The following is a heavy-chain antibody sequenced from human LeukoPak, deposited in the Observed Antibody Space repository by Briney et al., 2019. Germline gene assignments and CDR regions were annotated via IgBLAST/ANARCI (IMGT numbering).Heavy chain of an antibody. CDR3: ARIDENDAFDI. CDR1: GFTFSSYA. V-gene: IGHV3-30-3*01. J-gene: IGHJ3*02. CDR2: ISYDGSNK. Sequence: GGSLRLSCAASGFTFSSYAMHWVRQAPGKGLEWVAVISYDGSNKYYADSVKGRFTISRDNSKNTLYLQMNSLRAEDTAVYYCARIDENDAFDIWGQGTMVTVSS.